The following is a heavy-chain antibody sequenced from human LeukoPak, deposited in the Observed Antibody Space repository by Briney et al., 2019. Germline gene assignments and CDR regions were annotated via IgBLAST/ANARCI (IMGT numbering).Heavy chain of an antibody. V-gene: IGHV4-38-2*02. CDR2: IYHSGST. CDR3: ARESRSSSQHY. D-gene: IGHD6-13*01. Sequence: PSETLSLTCTVSGYSISSGYYWGWIRQPPGKRLEWIGSIYHSGSTYYNPSLKSRVTISVDTSKNQFSLKLSSVTAADTAVYYCARESRSSSQHYWGQGTLVTVSS. J-gene: IGHJ4*02. CDR1: GYSISSGYY.